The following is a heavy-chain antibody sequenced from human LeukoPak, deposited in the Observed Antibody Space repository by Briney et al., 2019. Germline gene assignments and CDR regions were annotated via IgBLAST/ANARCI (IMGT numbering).Heavy chain of an antibody. CDR2: IYSGGST. CDR3: AHGYGSGSYDDAFDI. CDR1: GFTVSSNY. D-gene: IGHD3-10*01. Sequence: GGSLRLSCAASGFTVSSNYMSWVRQAPGKGLEWVSVIYSGGSTYYADSVKGRFTISRDNSKNTLYLQMNSLRAEDTAVYYCAHGYGSGSYDDAFDIWGQGTMVTVSS. J-gene: IGHJ3*02. V-gene: IGHV3-66*01.